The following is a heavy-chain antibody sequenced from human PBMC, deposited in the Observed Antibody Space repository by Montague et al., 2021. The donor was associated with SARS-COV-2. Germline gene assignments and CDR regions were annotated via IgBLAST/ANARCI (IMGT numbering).Heavy chain of an antibody. Sequence: SETLSLTCTVSGGSISSYCWSWIRQPPGKGLEWIGYIYYSGSTNYNPSLKSRVTISVDTSKNQFSLKLCSVTAADTAVYYCASQVPDFWSGIDYWGQGTLVTVSS. CDR1: GGSISSYC. J-gene: IGHJ4*02. CDR3: ASQVPDFWSGIDY. D-gene: IGHD3-3*01. CDR2: IYYSGST. V-gene: IGHV4-59*01.